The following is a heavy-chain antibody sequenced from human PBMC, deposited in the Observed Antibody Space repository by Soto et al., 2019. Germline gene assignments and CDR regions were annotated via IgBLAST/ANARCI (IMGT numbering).Heavy chain of an antibody. D-gene: IGHD3-22*01. CDR1: GFTFSSYE. J-gene: IGHJ4*02. V-gene: IGHV3-23*01. Sequence: EVQLLESGGDLVQPGGSLRLSCAASGFTFSSYEMSWVRQAPGKGLEWVSTISGRGDDTYYTDSVKGRFTISRDNTKNTLQVHIKSLIAEDTAVYYCARAQPTYSSSYFDYWGQGTLVTVSS. CDR2: ISGRGDDT. CDR3: ARAQPTYSSSYFDY.